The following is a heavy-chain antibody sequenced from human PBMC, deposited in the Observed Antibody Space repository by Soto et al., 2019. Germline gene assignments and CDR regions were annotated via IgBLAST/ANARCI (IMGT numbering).Heavy chain of an antibody. CDR2: ISGSGDRT. Sequence: GGSLRLSCAASGFTFRTYAMSWVRQAPGKGLEWVSAISGSGDRTDYADSVKGRFTISRDNSKNTLYLQMNSLRAEDTAVYYCAKVRDREFDYWGQGTLVTVSS. CDR1: GFTFRTYA. J-gene: IGHJ4*02. CDR3: AKVRDREFDY. V-gene: IGHV3-23*01.